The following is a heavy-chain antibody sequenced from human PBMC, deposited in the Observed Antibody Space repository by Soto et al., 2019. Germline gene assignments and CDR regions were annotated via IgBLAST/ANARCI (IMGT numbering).Heavy chain of an antibody. V-gene: IGHV4-59*01. D-gene: IGHD5-12*01. Sequence: ETLSLTCTVSGDSIRSYYWTWIRQPPGKGLELIGYIYYSGSTRYNPSLKSRVTISVDMSKNQFSLKLSSVIAADTAVYYCAREYGGFDNGLDVWGQGTAVTVSS. CDR3: AREYGGFDNGLDV. CDR1: GDSIRSYY. J-gene: IGHJ6*02. CDR2: IYYSGST.